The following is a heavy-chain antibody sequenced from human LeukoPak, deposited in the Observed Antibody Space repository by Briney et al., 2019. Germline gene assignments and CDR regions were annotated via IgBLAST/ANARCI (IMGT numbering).Heavy chain of an antibody. CDR2: ISGSGGTT. CDR1: GFTFSSYA. D-gene: IGHD4-23*01. CDR3: ARERGSSGGNTNGYFDY. V-gene: IGHV3-23*01. Sequence: PGGSLSLSCAASGFTFSSYAMSWVRQAPGKGLEWVSVISGSGGTTYSADSVKGRFTISRDNSKNTLYLQMNSLRAEDTAAYYCARERGSSGGNTNGYFDYWGQGALVTVSS. J-gene: IGHJ4*02.